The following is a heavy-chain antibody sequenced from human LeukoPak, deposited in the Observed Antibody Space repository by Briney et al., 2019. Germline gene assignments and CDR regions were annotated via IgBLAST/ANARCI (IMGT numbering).Heavy chain of an antibody. J-gene: IGHJ4*02. CDR2: ISGSGGST. V-gene: IGHV3-23*01. D-gene: IGHD3-22*01. CDR1: GFTFSSYA. CDR3: AKVYLPPDYYYDSSGPFDY. Sequence: GGSLRLSCAASGFTFSSYAMSWVRQAPGKGLEWVSAISGSGGSTYYADSVKGRFTISRGNSKNTLYLQMNSLRAEDTAVYYCAKVYLPPDYYYDSSGPFDYWGQGTLVTVSS.